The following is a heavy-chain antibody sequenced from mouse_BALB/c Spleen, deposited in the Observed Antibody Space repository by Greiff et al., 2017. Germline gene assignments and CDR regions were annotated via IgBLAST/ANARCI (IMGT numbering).Heavy chain of an antibody. CDR2: ISYSGST. Sequence: VQLQQSGPSLVKPSQTLSLTCSVTGDSITSGYWNWIRKFPGNKLEYMGYISYSGSTYYNPSLKSRISITRDTSKNQYYLQLNSVTTEDTATYYCARGDSSGYWFAYWGQGTLVTVSA. CDR1: GDSITSGY. CDR3: ARGDSSGYWFAY. J-gene: IGHJ3*01. V-gene: IGHV3-8*02. D-gene: IGHD3-2*01.